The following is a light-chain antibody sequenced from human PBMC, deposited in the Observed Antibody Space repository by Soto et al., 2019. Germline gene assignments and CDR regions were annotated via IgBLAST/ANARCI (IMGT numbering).Light chain of an antibody. CDR2: GAS. CDR1: QSVSSN. V-gene: IGKV3-15*01. CDR3: QQYNNWPPWT. Sequence: EIGMTQSPATLSVSPGERATLSCRASQSVSSNLAWYQQKPGQAPRLLIYGASTRATGIPARFSGSGSGTGFTLTISSLQSEDFAVYYCQQYNNWPPWTFGQGTKVEIK. J-gene: IGKJ1*01.